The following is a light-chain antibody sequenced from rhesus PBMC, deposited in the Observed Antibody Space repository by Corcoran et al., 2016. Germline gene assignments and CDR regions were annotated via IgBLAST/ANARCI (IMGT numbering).Light chain of an antibody. CDR1: QGISSY. Sequence: DIQMTQSPSSLSASVGDTVTITCRASQGISSYLNWFQQKPGKAPKLLIYAATTSQSGGPSRLSGSGSGNDFTLTISSLQPEDFATYYCQQYKSYPWTFGQGTKVEIK. J-gene: IGKJ1*01. CDR2: AAT. V-gene: IGKV1-28*02. CDR3: QQYKSYPWT.